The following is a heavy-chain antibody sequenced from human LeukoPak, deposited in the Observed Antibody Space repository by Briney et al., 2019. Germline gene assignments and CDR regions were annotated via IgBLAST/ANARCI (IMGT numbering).Heavy chain of an antibody. CDR2: IYTSGST. V-gene: IGHV4-61*02. CDR1: GGSISSGSYY. CDR3: ARDRYYDSSGYSLHSFDI. J-gene: IGHJ3*02. D-gene: IGHD3-22*01. Sequence: SQTLSLTCTVSGGSISSGSYYWSWIRQPAGKGLEWIGRIYTSGSTNYNPSLKSRVTISVDTPKNQFSLKLSSVTAADTAVYYCARDRYYDSSGYSLHSFDIWGQGTMVTVSS.